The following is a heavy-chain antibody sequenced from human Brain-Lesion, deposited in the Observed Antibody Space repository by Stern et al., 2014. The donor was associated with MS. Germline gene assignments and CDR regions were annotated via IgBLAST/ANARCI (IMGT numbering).Heavy chain of an antibody. D-gene: IGHD4-17*01. J-gene: IGHJ4*02. CDR2: IRSKVYGGAA. V-gene: IGHV3-49*03. CDR3: TRDRLDYGYSYFDY. CDR1: GFSFGDYA. Sequence: EVQLLESGGGLIEPGRSLRLSCTASGFSFGDYAINWIRQAPGKGLEWVGFIRSKVYGGAAEYAASVKGRFTISRDDSKSIAYLQVNGLKTDDTAVYYCTRDRLDYGYSYFDYWGQGTLVTVSS.